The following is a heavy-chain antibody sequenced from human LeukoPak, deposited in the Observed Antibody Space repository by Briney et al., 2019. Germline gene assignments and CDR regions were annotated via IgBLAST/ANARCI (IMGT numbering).Heavy chain of an antibody. CDR3: ARAYYYDSSGYYHTHFDY. D-gene: IGHD3-22*01. J-gene: IGHJ4*02. V-gene: IGHV3-48*01. CDR2: SDSSTYTT. CDR1: GFTFSSFS. Sequence: GGSLRLSCAASGFTFSSFSMNWVRQAPGKGLECGSYSDSSTYTTYYAGSVKGRFTISRDNAENSLYLQMNSLRAEDTAVYYCARAYYYDSSGYYHTHFDYWGQGTLVTVSS.